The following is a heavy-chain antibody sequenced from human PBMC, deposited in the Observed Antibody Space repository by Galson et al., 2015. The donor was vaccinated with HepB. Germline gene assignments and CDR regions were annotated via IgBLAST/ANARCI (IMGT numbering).Heavy chain of an antibody. CDR1: GFTFGDYA. J-gene: IGHJ4*02. Sequence: SLRLSCASSGFTFGDYAVNWFRQAPGKGLEWIGFIRRNTYGATTEYAASLKGRFSILRDDSKNIAHLQMNSLQTEDTAVYFCAREAAGLGGYFDYWGRGTLVTVSS. D-gene: IGHD6-13*01. CDR3: AREAAGLGGYFDY. V-gene: IGHV3-49*03. CDR2: IRRNTYGATT.